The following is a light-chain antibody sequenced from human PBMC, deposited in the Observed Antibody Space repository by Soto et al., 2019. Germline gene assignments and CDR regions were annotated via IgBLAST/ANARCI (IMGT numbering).Light chain of an antibody. Sequence: VMTQSPATLSVSPGERATLSCRASQSVSSYLGWYQQKPGQAPRLLIYDASNRATGIPARFSGSGSGTDFTLTISSLEPEDFAVYYCQQRSNWPPTFGGGTKVDIK. CDR1: QSVSSY. J-gene: IGKJ4*01. CDR2: DAS. CDR3: QQRSNWPPT. V-gene: IGKV3-11*01.